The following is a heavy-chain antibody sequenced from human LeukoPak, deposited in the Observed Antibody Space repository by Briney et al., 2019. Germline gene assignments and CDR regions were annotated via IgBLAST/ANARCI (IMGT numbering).Heavy chain of an antibody. CDR1: GYTFTSYG. V-gene: IGHV1-18*01. CDR3: AREIFGVVKESGFDP. Sequence: ASVKVSCKASGYTFTSYGISWVRQAPGQGLEWMGWISAYNGNTNYAQKLQGRVTMTTDTSTSTAYMELRSLRSDDTAVYYCAREIFGVVKESGFDPWGQGTLVTVSS. CDR2: ISAYNGNT. D-gene: IGHD3-3*01. J-gene: IGHJ5*02.